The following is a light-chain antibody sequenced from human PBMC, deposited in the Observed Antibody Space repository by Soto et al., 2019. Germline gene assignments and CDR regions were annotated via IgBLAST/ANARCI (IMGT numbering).Light chain of an antibody. Sequence: DIQMTQSPSSLSASVGDRVTITCRASQNIGIYLSWYQQKPGRAPNLLIYTASTLQTGVPSSFSCSGSGQDFTLTISGLRPEDSATYYCQKGYNVPVTFGGGTKVEIK. CDR3: QKGYNVPVT. CDR2: TAS. CDR1: QNIGIY. J-gene: IGKJ4*01. V-gene: IGKV1-39*01.